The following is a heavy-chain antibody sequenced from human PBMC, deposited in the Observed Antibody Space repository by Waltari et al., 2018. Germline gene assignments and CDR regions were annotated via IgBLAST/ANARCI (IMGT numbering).Heavy chain of an antibody. V-gene: IGHV4-39*05. D-gene: IGHD5-12*01. Sequence: QLQFQEPGPGLVRHSATPSLTCSVSGGSITTNNYYWAWIRQSPEKGLEWLGSIQHRGRTYYCLAFRARLSLSVEASKSQFSLRLTSVTAADTSIYYCTKSGNSMTSFDYFDPWGPGTLATVSS. CDR1: GGSITTNNYY. J-gene: IGHJ5*02. CDR3: TKSGNSMTSFDYFDP. CDR2: IQHRGRT.